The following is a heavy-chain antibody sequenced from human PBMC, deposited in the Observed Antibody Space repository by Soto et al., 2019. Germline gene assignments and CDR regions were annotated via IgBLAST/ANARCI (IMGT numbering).Heavy chain of an antibody. CDR1: GFTFSDSA. J-gene: IGHJ3*02. D-gene: IGHD6-19*01. Sequence: GESLTISCASSGFTFSDSALHWVRQAPGKGLEWVGRVRSKTTNFATAYAASVNGRFTISRDDSKNTAYLQMNSLKTEDTAVYYCTSYNSVSNPGFDIWGQGTMVTVSS. CDR3: TSYNSVSNPGFDI. V-gene: IGHV3-73*01. CDR2: VRSKTTNFAT.